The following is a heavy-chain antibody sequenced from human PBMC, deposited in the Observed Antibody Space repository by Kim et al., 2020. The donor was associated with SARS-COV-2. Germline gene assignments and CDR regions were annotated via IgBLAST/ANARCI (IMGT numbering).Heavy chain of an antibody. CDR3: ARGRAGVVPAPILGIGPHYDYFIMDV. D-gene: IGHD2-2*02. CDR2: IHQSGST. CDR1: GGSFSGHY. Sequence: SETLSLTCAVYGGSFSGHYWSWIRQPPGKGLEWIGEIHQSGSTNYSPSLKSRVTISVDTSKNQFSMKLSSVTAADTGFYYCARGRAGVVPAPILGIGPHYDYFIMDVWGHGTTVTVSS. J-gene: IGHJ6*02. V-gene: IGHV4-34*01.